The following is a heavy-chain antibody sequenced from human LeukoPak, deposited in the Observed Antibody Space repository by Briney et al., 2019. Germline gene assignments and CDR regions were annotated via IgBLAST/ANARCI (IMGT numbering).Heavy chain of an antibody. CDR1: GGTISSYY. D-gene: IGHD3-10*01. CDR3: ARSRTSRFISSALDV. V-gene: IGHV4-4*07. CDR2: IYTSGST. Sequence: SETLSLTCTVSGGTISSYYWSWIRQPAGKGLEWIGRIYTSGSTNYNPSLKSRVTMSVDTSKNQFSLKLSSVTAADTAVYYCARSRTSRFISSALDVWGKGTTVTVSS. J-gene: IGHJ6*04.